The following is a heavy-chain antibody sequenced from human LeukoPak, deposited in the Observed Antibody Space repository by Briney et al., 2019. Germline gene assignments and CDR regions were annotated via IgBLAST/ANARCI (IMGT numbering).Heavy chain of an antibody. J-gene: IGHJ6*02. CDR3: ARHEDSSGWDYYGMDV. Sequence: SETLSLTCAVYGGSFSGYYWSWIRQPPGKGLEWIGEINHSGSTNYNPSLKSRVTISVDTSKNQFSLKLYSVTAADTAVFYCARHEDSSGWDYYGMDVWGQGTTVTVSS. CDR1: GGSFSGYY. V-gene: IGHV4-34*01. CDR2: INHSGST. D-gene: IGHD6-19*01.